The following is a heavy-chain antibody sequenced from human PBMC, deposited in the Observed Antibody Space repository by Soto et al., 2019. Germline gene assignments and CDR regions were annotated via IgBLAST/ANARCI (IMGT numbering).Heavy chain of an antibody. J-gene: IGHJ4*02. CDR1: GASVSSGSYY. Sequence: ETLSLTCTVSGASVSSGSYYWSWIRQPPGKGLEWIGYIFYTGSTNYNPSLKSRVTMSVDTSKNQFSLKLSSVTAADTAVYYCARGYSYFDYWGQGTLVTVS. CDR2: IFYTGST. D-gene: IGHD2-15*01. CDR3: ARGYSYFDY. V-gene: IGHV4-61*01.